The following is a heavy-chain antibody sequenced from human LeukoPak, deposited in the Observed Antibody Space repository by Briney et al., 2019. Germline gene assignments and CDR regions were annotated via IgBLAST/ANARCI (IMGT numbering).Heavy chain of an antibody. D-gene: IGHD6-13*01. J-gene: IGHJ4*02. CDR3: ARGQKKYSSSWYYFDY. V-gene: IGHV4-59*01. Sequence: SETLSLTCTVSGGSISSYYWSWIRQPPGKGLEWIGYIYYSGSTNYNPSLKSRVTISVGTSKNQFSLKLSSVTAADTAVYYCARGQKKYSSSWYYFDYWGQGTLVTVSS. CDR1: GGSISSYY. CDR2: IYYSGST.